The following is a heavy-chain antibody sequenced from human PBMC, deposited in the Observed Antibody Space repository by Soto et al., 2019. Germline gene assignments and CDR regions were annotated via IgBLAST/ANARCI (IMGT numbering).Heavy chain of an antibody. Sequence: GGSLRLSCTGSGFPFDDFAINWVRQAPGKGLEWVGLIRNQSYQETTAYADSVRGRFTISRDNSRDTLYLQMNSLRADDTAVYFCGKERRGSGWFVCNYWGQGVLVTVSS. J-gene: IGHJ4*02. D-gene: IGHD6-19*01. CDR3: GKERRGSGWFVCNY. CDR2: IRNQSYQETT. V-gene: IGHV3-49*04. CDR1: GFPFDDFA.